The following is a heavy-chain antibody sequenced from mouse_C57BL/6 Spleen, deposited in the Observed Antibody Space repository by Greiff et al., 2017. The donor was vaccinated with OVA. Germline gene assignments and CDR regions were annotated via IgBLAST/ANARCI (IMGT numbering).Heavy chain of an antibody. Sequence: QVQLKQPGTELVKPGASVKMSCKASGYTFTSYWMHWVKQRPGQGLEWIGNINPSNGGTNYNEKFKSKATLTVDKSSSTAYMQLSSLTSEDSAVYYCARSMVTGRGAIDDWGQGTSVTVSS. CDR2: INPSNGGT. D-gene: IGHD2-13*01. J-gene: IGHJ4*01. V-gene: IGHV1-53*01. CDR1: GYTFTSYW. CDR3: ARSMVTGRGAIDD.